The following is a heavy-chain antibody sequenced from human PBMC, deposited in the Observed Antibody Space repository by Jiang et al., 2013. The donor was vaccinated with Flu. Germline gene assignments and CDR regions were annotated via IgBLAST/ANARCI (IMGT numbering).Heavy chain of an antibody. J-gene: IGHJ4*02. CDR1: GFTFSRYA. CDR2: INSNGGST. D-gene: IGHD6-13*01. V-gene: IGHV3-64*01. CDR3: ARVGGSNWYGYYFDY. Sequence: VQLVESGGGLVQPGGSLRLSCAASGFTFSRYAMHWVRQAPGKGLEYVSAINSNGGSTYYANSVKGRFTISRDNSKNTVYLEMGSLRAEDMAVYYCARVGGSNWYGYYFDYWGQGTLVTVSS.